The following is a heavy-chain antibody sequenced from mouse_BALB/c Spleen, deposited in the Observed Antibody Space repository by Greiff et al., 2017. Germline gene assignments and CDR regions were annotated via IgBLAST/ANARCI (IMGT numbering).Heavy chain of an antibody. CDR3: ARRDYYGSSYEDY. J-gene: IGHJ2*01. Sequence: VQLQQSGAELAKPGASVKMSCKASGYTFTSYWMHWVKQRPGQGLEWIGYINPSTGYTEYNQKFKDKATLTADKSSSTAYMQLSSLTSEDSAVYYCARRDYYGSSYEDYWGQGTTLTVSS. CDR1: GYTFTSYW. CDR2: INPSTGYT. D-gene: IGHD1-1*01. V-gene: IGHV1-7*01.